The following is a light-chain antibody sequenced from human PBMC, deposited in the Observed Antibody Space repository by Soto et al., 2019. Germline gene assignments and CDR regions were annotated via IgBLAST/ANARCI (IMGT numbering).Light chain of an antibody. J-gene: IGKJ2*01. V-gene: IGKV3-20*01. CDR2: GSS. Sequence: EIVLTQSPGTLSLSPGERATLSCRASQSVSNNYIAWYQQKPGQAPRLLIFGSSDRATGIPDRFSGSESGTDFTLTISRLETEDFEVYYCHQYGSSPPYTFGQGTNLEI. CDR3: HQYGSSPPYT. CDR1: QSVSNNY.